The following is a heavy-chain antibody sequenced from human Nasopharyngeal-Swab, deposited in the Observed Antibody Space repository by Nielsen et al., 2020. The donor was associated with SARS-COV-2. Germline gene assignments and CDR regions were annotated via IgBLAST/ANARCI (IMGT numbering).Heavy chain of an antibody. Sequence: GSLKISCAASGFTVSSNYMSWVRQAPGKGLEWVSVIYSGGSTYYADSVKGRFTISRDNSKNTLYLQMNSLRAEDTAVYYCAREGGLAVAGVYYFDYWGQGTLVTVSS. D-gene: IGHD6-19*01. CDR2: IYSGGST. CDR1: GFTVSSNY. V-gene: IGHV3-53*01. CDR3: AREGGLAVAGVYYFDY. J-gene: IGHJ4*02.